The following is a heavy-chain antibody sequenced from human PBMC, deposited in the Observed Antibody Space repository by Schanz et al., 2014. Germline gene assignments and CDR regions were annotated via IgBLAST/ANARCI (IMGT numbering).Heavy chain of an antibody. CDR3: ARENLNWEAFDI. CDR2: ISRDGTTS. CDR1: GFTFSSYS. Sequence: EVRLVESGGGLVKPGGSLRLSCAASGFTFSSYSMSWVRQAPGKGLGWLSYISRDGTTSYYADSVKGRFTISRDNDKNSLYLEMTSLRGEDTAVYYCARENLNWEAFDIWGQGTVVTVSS. J-gene: IGHJ3*02. D-gene: IGHD7-27*01. V-gene: IGHV3-21*05.